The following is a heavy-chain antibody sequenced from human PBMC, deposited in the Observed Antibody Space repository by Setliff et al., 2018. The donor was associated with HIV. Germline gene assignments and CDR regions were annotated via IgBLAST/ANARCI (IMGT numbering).Heavy chain of an antibody. D-gene: IGHD3-10*01. CDR3: ARKGSGSSFDFEY. CDR1: GYSFTNYY. Sequence: GASVKVSCKASGYSFTNYYIHWVRQAPGQSLEWMGWITGGSGNTKYSEKFQGRVTLTRDTSASTAYMELSSLRSEDTAVYYCARKGSGSSFDFEYWGQGTLVTVSS. V-gene: IGHV1-3*01. J-gene: IGHJ4*02. CDR2: ITGGSGNT.